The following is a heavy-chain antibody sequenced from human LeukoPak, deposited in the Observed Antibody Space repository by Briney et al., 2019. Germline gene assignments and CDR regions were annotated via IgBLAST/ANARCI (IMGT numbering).Heavy chain of an antibody. Sequence: PGGSLRLSCAASGFGFSSYWMHWVRQAPGKGLVWVSRISDGGSTTTYADSVKGRFTISRDNAKNTLYLQMNGLRAEDTAVYYCAITPLAFDIWGQGTMVTVSS. J-gene: IGHJ3*02. CDR2: ISDGGSTT. CDR1: GFGFSSYW. D-gene: IGHD3-16*01. V-gene: IGHV3-74*01. CDR3: AITPLAFDI.